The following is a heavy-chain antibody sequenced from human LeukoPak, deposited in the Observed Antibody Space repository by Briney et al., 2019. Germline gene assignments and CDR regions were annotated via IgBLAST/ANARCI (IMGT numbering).Heavy chain of an antibody. Sequence: GGSLRLSCAASGFTFSSYWMHWVRQAPGKGRVWVSRINSDESSTSYADSVKGRFTISRDNAKNTLYLQMNSLRAEDTAVYYCARSQPVVGATYFDYWGQGTLVTVSS. J-gene: IGHJ4*02. CDR3: ARSQPVVGATYFDY. CDR1: GFTFSSYW. D-gene: IGHD1-26*01. V-gene: IGHV3-74*01. CDR2: INSDESST.